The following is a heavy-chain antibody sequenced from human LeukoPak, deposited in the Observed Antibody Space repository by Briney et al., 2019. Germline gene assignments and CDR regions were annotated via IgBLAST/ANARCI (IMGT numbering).Heavy chain of an antibody. D-gene: IGHD6-13*01. V-gene: IGHV3-53*01. J-gene: IGHJ4*02. CDR3: AKDRSPRAPLAAAGSRGAFDY. Sequence: GGSLRLSCAASGFTVSSNYMSWVRQAPGKGLEWVSVIYSGGSTYYADSVKGRFTISRDNSKNTLYLQMNSLRAEDTAVYYCAKDRSPRAPLAAAGSRGAFDYWGQGTLVTVSS. CDR1: GFTVSSNY. CDR2: IYSGGST.